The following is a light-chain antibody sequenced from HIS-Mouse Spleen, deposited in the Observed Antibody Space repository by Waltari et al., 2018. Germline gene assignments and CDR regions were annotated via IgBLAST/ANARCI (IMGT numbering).Light chain of an antibody. CDR2: AAS. J-gene: IGKJ1*01. V-gene: IGKV1-9*01. Sequence: DIQLTQSPSFLSASVGDRVTITCRASQGISSYLAWYQQKPGKAPKLLIYAASTLQSGVPSRFSDSGSGTEFTLTLSSLQPEDFATYYCQQLNSYPPTFGQGTKVEIK. CDR3: QQLNSYPPT. CDR1: QGISSY.